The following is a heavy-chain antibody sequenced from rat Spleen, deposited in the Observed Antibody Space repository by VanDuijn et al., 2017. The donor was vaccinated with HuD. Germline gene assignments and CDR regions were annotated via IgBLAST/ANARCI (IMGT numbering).Heavy chain of an antibody. Sequence: EVQLVESGGGLVQPGGSLKLSCVASGITFTNYWMTWIRQAPGKGLEWIASITNTGDSTYYLDSVKGRFTISRNNAKSTLYLQVDSLRSEDTARYYCARHDYDGTYYNFEYWGQGVMVTVSS. CDR2: ITNTGDST. J-gene: IGHJ2*01. CDR1: GITFTNYW. D-gene: IGHD1-12*02. V-gene: IGHV5-31*01. CDR3: ARHDYDGTYYNFEY.